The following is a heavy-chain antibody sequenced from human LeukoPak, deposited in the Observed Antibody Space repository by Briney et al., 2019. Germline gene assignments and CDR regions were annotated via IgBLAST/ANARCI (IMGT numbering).Heavy chain of an antibody. J-gene: IGHJ5*02. CDR1: GFTFSSYS. CDR2: ISSSSSTI. V-gene: IGHV3-48*01. D-gene: IGHD6-13*01. CDR3: ARGDSSSWYNWFDP. Sequence: PGGSLRLSCAASGFTFSSYSMNWVRQALGKGLEWVSYISSSSSTIYYADSVKGRFTISRDNAKNSLYLQMNSLRAEDTAVYYCARGDSSSWYNWFDPWGQGTLVTVSS.